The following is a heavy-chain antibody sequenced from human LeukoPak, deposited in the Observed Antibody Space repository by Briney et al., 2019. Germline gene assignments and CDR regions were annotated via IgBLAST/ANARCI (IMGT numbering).Heavy chain of an antibody. CDR3: ARAPSGSYYSAY. D-gene: IGHD1-26*01. J-gene: IGHJ4*02. V-gene: IGHV1-69*13. CDR2: IIPIFGTA. CDR1: GYIFTGYY. Sequence: SVKVSCKASGYIFTGYYMHWVRQAPGQGLEWMGGIIPIFGTANYAQKFQGRVTITADESTSTAYMELSSLRSEDTAVYYCARAPSGSYYSAYWGQGTLVTVSS.